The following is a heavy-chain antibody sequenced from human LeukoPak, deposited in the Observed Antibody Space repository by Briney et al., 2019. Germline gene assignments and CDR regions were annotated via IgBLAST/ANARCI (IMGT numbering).Heavy chain of an antibody. CDR2: INHSGST. J-gene: IGHJ4*02. D-gene: IGHD3-16*01. V-gene: IGHV4-34*01. CDR3: ARHYGP. Sequence: IRQXPGKGLEWIGEINHSGSTNYNPSLKSRVTISVDTSKNQFSLKLNSVTATDTAVYYCARHYGPWGQGTLVTVSS.